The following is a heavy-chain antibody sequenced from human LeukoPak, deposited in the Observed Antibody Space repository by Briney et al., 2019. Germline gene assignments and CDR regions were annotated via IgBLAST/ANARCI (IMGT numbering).Heavy chain of an antibody. CDR3: ARDPYYYDNTHWFDP. CDR2: IYYSGST. J-gene: IGHJ5*02. CDR1: GGSISSSSYY. V-gene: IGHV4-39*07. D-gene: IGHD3-22*01. Sequence: SETLSLTCTVSGGSISSSSYYWGWIRQPPGKGLEWIGSIYYSGSTYYNPSLKSRVTISVDTSKNQFSLKLSSVTAADTAVYYYARDPYYYDNTHWFDPWGQGTLVTVSS.